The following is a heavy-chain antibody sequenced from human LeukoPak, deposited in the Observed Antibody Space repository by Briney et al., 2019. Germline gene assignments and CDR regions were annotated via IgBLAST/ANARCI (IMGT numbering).Heavy chain of an antibody. CDR3: ARGRPYSGGYRPDY. D-gene: IGHD1-26*01. CDR1: GDSTSSDRYY. V-gene: IGHV4-39*02. CDR2: IYYSGST. J-gene: IGHJ4*02. Sequence: SETLSLTCTVYGDSTSSDRYYGGWVRQPPGKGLEWIGNIYYSGSTYYNPSLKSRVTMSVDTSKNQFFLKLNSVTAADTAVYYCARGRPYSGGYRPDYWGQGTLVTVSA.